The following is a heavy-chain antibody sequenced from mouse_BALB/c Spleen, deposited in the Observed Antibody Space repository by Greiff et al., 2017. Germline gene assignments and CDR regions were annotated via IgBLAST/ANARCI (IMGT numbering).Heavy chain of an antibody. V-gene: IGHV5-17*02. J-gene: IGHJ4*01. D-gene: IGHD1-1*01. CDR2: ISSGSSTI. CDR3: ARYGYGSSYYYAMDY. CDR1: GFTFSSFG. Sequence: EVKLVESGGGLVQPGGSRKLSCAASGFTFSSFGMHWVRQAPEKGLEWVAYISSGSSTIYYADTVKGRFTISRDNPKNTLFLQMTSLRSEDTAMYYCARYGYGSSYYYAMDYWGQGTSVTVSS.